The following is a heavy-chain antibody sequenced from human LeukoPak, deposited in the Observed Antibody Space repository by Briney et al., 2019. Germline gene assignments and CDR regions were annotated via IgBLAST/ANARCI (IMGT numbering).Heavy chain of an antibody. Sequence: PSETLSLTCAVYGESFSDYYWSWIRQPPGKGLEWIGEINHSGSTNYSPSLKSRVTISVNTSKNQFSLKLTSVTAADTAVYYCARAGFALAPHRGTPFDYWGQGIQVTVSS. V-gene: IGHV4-34*01. CDR3: ARAGFALAPHRGTPFDY. CDR1: GESFSDYY. D-gene: IGHD6-6*01. CDR2: INHSGST. J-gene: IGHJ4*02.